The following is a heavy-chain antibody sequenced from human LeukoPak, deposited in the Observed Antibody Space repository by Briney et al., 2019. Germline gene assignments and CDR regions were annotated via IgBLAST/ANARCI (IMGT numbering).Heavy chain of an antibody. J-gene: IGHJ5*02. CDR2: IRYDGSNK. D-gene: IGHD3-3*01. CDR1: GFTFSSYG. V-gene: IGHV3-30*02. CDR3: AKDRRLSSNNWFDP. Sequence: TGGSLRLSCAASGFTFSSYGMHWVRQAPGKGLEWVAFIRYDGSNKYYADSVKGRFTISRDNSKNMLYLQMNSLRAEDTAVYYSAKDRRLSSNNWFDPWGQGTLVTVSS.